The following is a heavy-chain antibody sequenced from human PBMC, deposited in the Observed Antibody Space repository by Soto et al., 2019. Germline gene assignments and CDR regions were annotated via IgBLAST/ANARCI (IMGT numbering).Heavy chain of an antibody. J-gene: IGHJ6*02. CDR3: ARTKTLRYFDWLKVRKDYYYGMDV. V-gene: IGHV4-34*01. D-gene: IGHD3-9*01. CDR1: GGSFSGYY. CDR2: INHSGST. Sequence: PSATLSLTCAVYGGSFSGYYWSWIRQPPGKGLEWIGEINHSGSTNYNPSLKSRVTISVDTSKNQFSLKLSSVTAADTAVYYCARTKTLRYFDWLKVRKDYYYGMDVWGQGTTVT.